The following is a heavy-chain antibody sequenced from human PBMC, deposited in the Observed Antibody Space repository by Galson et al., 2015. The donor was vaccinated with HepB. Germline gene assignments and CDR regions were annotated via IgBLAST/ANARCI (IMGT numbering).Heavy chain of an antibody. J-gene: IGHJ4*02. CDR2: ISGSGGST. Sequence: SLRLSCAASGFTFSSYAMSWVRQAPGKGLEWVSAISGSGGSTYYADSVKGRFTISRDNSRNTLYLQMNSLSAEDTAVYYCAKSLYGGQLEGDYFDYWGQGTLVTVSS. CDR1: GFTFSSYA. V-gene: IGHV3-23*01. D-gene: IGHD3-16*01. CDR3: AKSLYGGQLEGDYFDY.